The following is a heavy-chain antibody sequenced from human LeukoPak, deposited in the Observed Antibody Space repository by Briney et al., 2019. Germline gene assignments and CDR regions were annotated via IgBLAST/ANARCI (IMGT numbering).Heavy chain of an antibody. CDR3: ARDPSLVRGVISFDY. D-gene: IGHD3-10*01. V-gene: IGHV3-20*04. J-gene: IGHJ4*02. CDR2: INWNGGST. CDR1: GFTFDDYG. Sequence: PGGSLRLSCAASGFTFDDYGMSWVRQAPGKGLEWVSGINWNGGSTGYADSVKGRFTISRDNAKNSLYLQMNSLRAEDTALYYCARDPSLVRGVISFDYWGQGTLVTVSS.